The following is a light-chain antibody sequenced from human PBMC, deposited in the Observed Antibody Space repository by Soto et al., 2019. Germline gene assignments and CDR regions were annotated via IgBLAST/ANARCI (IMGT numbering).Light chain of an antibody. J-gene: IGLJ1*01. CDR2: GNS. V-gene: IGLV1-40*01. Sequence: QSALTQPASVSGSPGQSITISCTGSSSNIGAGYDVHWYQQLPGTAPKLLIYGNSNRPSGVPDRFSGSKSDTSASLAITGLQAEDEADYYCQSYDSSLSGSLFGTGTKLTVL. CDR3: QSYDSSLSGSL. CDR1: SSNIGAGYD.